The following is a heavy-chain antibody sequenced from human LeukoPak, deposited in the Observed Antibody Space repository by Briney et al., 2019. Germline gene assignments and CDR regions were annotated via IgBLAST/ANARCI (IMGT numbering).Heavy chain of an antibody. CDR3: ARGGTTVTEDFDY. CDR1: GFTFSSYD. V-gene: IGHV3-21*04. Sequence: GGSLRLSCAASGFTFSSYDMNWVRQAPGKGLEWVSAITSTSNHINYADSVKGRFTISRDSANNSLYLQMNSLRVEDTAVYYCARGGTTVTEDFDYWGQGTLVTVSS. J-gene: IGHJ4*02. D-gene: IGHD4-17*01. CDR2: ITSTSNHI.